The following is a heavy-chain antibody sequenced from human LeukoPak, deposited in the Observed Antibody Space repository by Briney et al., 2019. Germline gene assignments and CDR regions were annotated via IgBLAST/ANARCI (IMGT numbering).Heavy chain of an antibody. CDR2: IYYSGST. D-gene: IGHD3-3*01. CDR1: GGSIRSCY. V-gene: IGHV4-59*01. J-gene: IGHJ6*02. Sequence: SETLSLTYTVSGGSIRSCYWSWIRQPPGKGLEWIGYIYYSGSTNYNPSLKSRVTISVDTSKNQFSLKLSSVTAADTAVYYCARVQITIFGSYYYYYGMDVWGQGTTVTVSS. CDR3: ARVQITIFGSYYYYYGMDV.